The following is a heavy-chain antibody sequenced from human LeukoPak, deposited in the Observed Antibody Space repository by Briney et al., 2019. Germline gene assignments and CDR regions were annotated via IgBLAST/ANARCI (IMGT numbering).Heavy chain of an antibody. CDR1: GGSISTYY. CDR3: ARGGGEPLRRGMDV. CDR2: IYTSGST. J-gene: IGHJ6*02. D-gene: IGHD1-26*01. Sequence: SETLSLTCTVSGGSISTYYWSWIRQPAGKGLEWIGRIYTSGSTNYNPSLKSRVTMSVDMSKNQFSLKLSSVTAADTAVFYCARGGGEPLRRGMDVWGQGTTVTVSS. V-gene: IGHV4-4*07.